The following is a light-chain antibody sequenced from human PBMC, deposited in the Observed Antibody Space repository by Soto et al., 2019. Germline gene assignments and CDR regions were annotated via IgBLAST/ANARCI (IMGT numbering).Light chain of an antibody. V-gene: IGKV1-39*01. Sequence: DIQMTQSPSSLSASVGDRVTITCRAGQSISSYLNCYQQKPGKAPKLLIYAASSLQSGVPSRFSGSGSGTDFTLTISSLQPEDFAVYYCQQSYSTPRTFGQGTKVEIQ. CDR2: AAS. CDR3: QQSYSTPRT. CDR1: QSISSY. J-gene: IGKJ1*01.